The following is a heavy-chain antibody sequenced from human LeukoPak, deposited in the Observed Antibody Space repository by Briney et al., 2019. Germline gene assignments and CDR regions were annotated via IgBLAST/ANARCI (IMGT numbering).Heavy chain of an antibody. CDR3: ARHLGTTVTTAFDY. Sequence: SETLSLTCTVSGGSISSSGYYWGWIRQPPGKGLEWIGSIYYSGSTYYNLSLKSRVTISVDTSKNQFSLKLRSVTAADTAVYYCARHLGTTVTTAFDYWGQGTLVTVA. CDR2: IYYSGST. CDR1: GGSISSSGYY. J-gene: IGHJ4*02. V-gene: IGHV4-39*01. D-gene: IGHD4-17*01.